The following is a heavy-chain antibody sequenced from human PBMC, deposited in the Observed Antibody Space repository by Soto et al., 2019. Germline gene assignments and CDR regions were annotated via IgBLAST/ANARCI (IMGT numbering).Heavy chain of an antibody. CDR3: ASDLSGRADV. CDR1: VFTFSSYA. J-gene: IGHJ6*02. CDR2: ISGSGGST. D-gene: IGHD2-21*01. V-gene: IGHV3-23*01. Sequence: PWESLRLSCSASVFTFSSYAMSWFRQAPGKGLEWVSAISGSGGSTYYADSVKGRFTISRDNSKNTLYLQMNSLRAEDTAVYYCASDLSGRADVWGQGTTVTVSS.